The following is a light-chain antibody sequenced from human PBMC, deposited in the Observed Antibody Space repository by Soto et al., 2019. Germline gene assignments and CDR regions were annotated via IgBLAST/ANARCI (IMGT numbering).Light chain of an antibody. V-gene: IGKV3-15*01. CDR1: QSVSSN. CDR2: GAS. Sequence: EIVMTQSPATLAVSPGERATLSCRASQSVSSNLAWYQQKPGQAPRLLIYGASTRATGIPARFCGSGSGTECTVTIGSLQSADSAVYYCQQYNDWPLTFGQGTKLEIK. J-gene: IGKJ2*01. CDR3: QQYNDWPLT.